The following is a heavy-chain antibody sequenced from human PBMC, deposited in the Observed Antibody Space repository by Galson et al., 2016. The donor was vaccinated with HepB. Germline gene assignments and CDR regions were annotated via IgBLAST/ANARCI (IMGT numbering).Heavy chain of an antibody. CDR2: IDGPTPTT. Sequence: SLRLSCAASGFTFRNYALSWVRRAPGKGLEWVSHIDGPTPTTHYADSVRGRFSIYRDNSRDTFSLQMDSLTAEDSAIYYCTTWLSHHFDYWGQGTRVTVSS. CDR3: TTWLSHHFDY. D-gene: IGHD6-19*01. V-gene: IGHV3-23*01. J-gene: IGHJ4*02. CDR1: GFTFRNYA.